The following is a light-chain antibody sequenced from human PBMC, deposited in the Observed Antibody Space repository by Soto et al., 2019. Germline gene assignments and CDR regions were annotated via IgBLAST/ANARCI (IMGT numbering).Light chain of an antibody. CDR1: SSDVGGYKY. V-gene: IGLV2-14*01. J-gene: IGLJ2*01. CDR3: ASYTSSSTSVI. CDR2: EVS. Sequence: QSVLTQPASVSGSPGQSITISCTGTSSDVGGYKYVSWYQQHPDKAPKLISVEVSNRPSGISSRFSGSKSGNTASLPIPGLQASYEADYYWASYTSSSTSVIFGRGTKLTVL.